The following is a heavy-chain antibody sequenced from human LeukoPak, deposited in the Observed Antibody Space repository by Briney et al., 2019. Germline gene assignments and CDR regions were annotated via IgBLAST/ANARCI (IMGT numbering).Heavy chain of an antibody. CDR1: GGSFSGYY. D-gene: IGHD4-17*01. J-gene: IGHJ4*02. CDR3: ARAREYYRDYVPRRPFDY. V-gene: IGHV4-34*01. Sequence: SETLSLTCAVYGGSFSGYYWSWIRQPPGKGLEWIGEINHSGSTNYNPSLKSRVTISVDTSKNQFSLKLSSVTAADTAVYYCARAREYYRDYVPRRPFDYWGQGTLVTVCS. CDR2: INHSGST.